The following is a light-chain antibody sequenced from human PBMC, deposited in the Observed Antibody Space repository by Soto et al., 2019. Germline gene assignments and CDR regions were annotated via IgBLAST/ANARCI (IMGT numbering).Light chain of an antibody. J-gene: IGKJ4*01. V-gene: IGKV3-11*01. CDR2: DAS. Sequence: DIVLTQSPATLSLSPGERATLSCRASQSVSSYLAWYQQKPGQAPRLLIYDASNRATGIPARFRGSGSGTDFTLTISSLEPEDVAVYYCQQRRHWTPGELTGGGGTKVEIK. CDR1: QSVSSY. CDR3: QQRRHWTPGELT.